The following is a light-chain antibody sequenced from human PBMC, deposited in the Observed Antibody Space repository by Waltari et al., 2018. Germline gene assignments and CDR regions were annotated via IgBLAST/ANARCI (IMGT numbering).Light chain of an antibody. J-gene: IGLJ1*01. CDR2: NNN. CDR3: ASWHNSMNAYV. CDR1: HSNIGKNT. V-gene: IGLV1-44*01. Sequence: QSVLTQPPSVSGAPGQRVTISCSGSHSNIGKNTVNWYQQLPGTAPRFLISNNNQRPSGVPDRFSGSKSGTSASLAISGLQSEDEADYYCASWHNSMNAYVFGTGTKVTVL.